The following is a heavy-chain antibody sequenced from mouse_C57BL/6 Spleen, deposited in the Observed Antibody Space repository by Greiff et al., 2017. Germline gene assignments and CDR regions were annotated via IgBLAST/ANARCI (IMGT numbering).Heavy chain of an antibody. CDR2: INPNYGTT. J-gene: IGHJ1*03. CDR1: GYSFTDYN. V-gene: IGHV1-39*01. D-gene: IGHD1-1*01. CDR3: AREISSSQYWYFDV. Sequence: EVKLMESGPELVKPGASVKISCKASGYSFTDYNMNWVKQSNGKSLEWIGVINPNYGTTSYNQKFKGKATLTVDQSSSTAYMQLNSLTSEDSAVYYCAREISSSQYWYFDVWGTGTTVTVSS.